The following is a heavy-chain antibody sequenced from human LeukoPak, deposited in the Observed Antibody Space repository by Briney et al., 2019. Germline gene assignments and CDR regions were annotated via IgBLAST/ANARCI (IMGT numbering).Heavy chain of an antibody. CDR3: ARRRRTIFGVVIPFDP. Sequence: PSETLSLTCTVPGGSISSSSYYWGWIRQPPGKGLEWIGSIYYSGSTYYNPSLKSRVTISVDTSKNQFSLKLSSVTAADTAVYYCARRRRTIFGVVIPFDPWGQGTLVAVSS. CDR2: IYYSGST. D-gene: IGHD3-3*01. CDR1: GGSISSSSYY. V-gene: IGHV4-39*01. J-gene: IGHJ5*02.